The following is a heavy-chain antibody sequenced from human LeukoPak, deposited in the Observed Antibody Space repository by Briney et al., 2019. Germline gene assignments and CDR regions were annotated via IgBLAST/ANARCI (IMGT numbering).Heavy chain of an antibody. D-gene: IGHD4-11*01. CDR3: ARAPVTTVYYYYMDV. CDR2: MNPNSGNT. CDR1: GYTFTSYD. J-gene: IGHJ6*03. Sequence: ASVKVSCKASGYTFTSYDINWVRQATGQGLEWMGWMNPNSGNTGYAQKFQGRVTMTRNTSISTAYMELSSLRSEDTAVYYCARAPVTTVYYYYMDVWGKGTTVTVSS. V-gene: IGHV1-8*02.